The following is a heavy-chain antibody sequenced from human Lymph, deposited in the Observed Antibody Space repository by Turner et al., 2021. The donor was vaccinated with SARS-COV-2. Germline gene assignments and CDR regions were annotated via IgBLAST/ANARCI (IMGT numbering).Heavy chain of an antibody. V-gene: IGHV4-34*01. CDR3: ARVVIAVAGTYPIQVYYYYGMDV. J-gene: IGHJ6*02. CDR2: VNQSGST. CDR1: GGSFSGSY. D-gene: IGHD6-19*01. Sequence: QVQLQQWGAGLLKPSETLSLTCAVDGGSFSGSYWSWSRQPPRKRLEWIGEVNQSGSTNYNPSLKSQVTISVDTSKNQFSLRLTSVTAADSAVYYCARVVIAVAGTYPIQVYYYYGMDVWGQGTTVTVSS.